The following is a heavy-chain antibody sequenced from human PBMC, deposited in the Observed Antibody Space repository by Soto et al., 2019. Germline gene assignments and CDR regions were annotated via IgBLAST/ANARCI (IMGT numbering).Heavy chain of an antibody. V-gene: IGHV3-23*01. J-gene: IGHJ4*02. CDR3: TKGYGARHSPFDY. CDR2: ISGSGDRA. CDR1: GFTFRSYA. Sequence: GTLILSCAASGFTFRSYAMNWVRQAPGKGPEWVSVISGSGDRAYHANSVKGRFTISRDNSKNTLYLQVNSLRAEDTAVYYCTKGYGARHSPFDYWGQGTQVTVSS. D-gene: IGHD5-12*01.